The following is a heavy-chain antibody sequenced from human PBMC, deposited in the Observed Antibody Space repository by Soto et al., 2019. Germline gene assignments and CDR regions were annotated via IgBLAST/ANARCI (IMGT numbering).Heavy chain of an antibody. D-gene: IGHD3-10*01. J-gene: IGHJ4*02. Sequence: GGSLRLSCAASGFTVSTKYMSWVRQAPGKGLEWVSAISGSGGSTYYADSVKGRFTISRDNSKNTLYLQMNSLRAEDTAVYYCAKVLPHYYGSGSYPNDYWGQGTLVTVSS. CDR1: GFTVSTKY. V-gene: IGHV3-23*01. CDR3: AKVLPHYYGSGSYPNDY. CDR2: ISGSGGST.